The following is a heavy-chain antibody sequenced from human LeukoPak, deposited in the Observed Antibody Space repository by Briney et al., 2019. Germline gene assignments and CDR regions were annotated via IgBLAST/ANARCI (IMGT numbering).Heavy chain of an antibody. D-gene: IGHD5-24*01. J-gene: IGHJ6*02. Sequence: GRSQRPSCAASGFTFSSYWMHWVSQAAGKGLVCVSRINSDGSSTSYADSVKGRFTISRDNAKNTLYLQMNSLRAEDTAVYYCASEGRDDYSYGMDVWGQGTTVTVSS. V-gene: IGHV3-74*01. CDR2: INSDGSST. CDR3: ASEGRDDYSYGMDV. CDR1: GFTFSSYW.